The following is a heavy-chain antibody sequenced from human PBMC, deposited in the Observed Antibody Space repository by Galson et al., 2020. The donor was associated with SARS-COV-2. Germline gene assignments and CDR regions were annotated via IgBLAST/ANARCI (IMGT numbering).Heavy chain of an antibody. D-gene: IGHD3-10*01. CDR1: GFTFSHYW. J-gene: IGHJ4*02. V-gene: IGHV3-7*01. Sequence: QLGESLKISCAASGFTFSHYWMIWVRQAPGKGLEWVANMHLDGSDKYYVDSVKGRFTISRDNAKNSLYLQLNSLGVEDTAVYYCARGSGRTLDYRGQGTLVTVSS. CDR2: MHLDGSDK. CDR3: ARGSGRTLDY.